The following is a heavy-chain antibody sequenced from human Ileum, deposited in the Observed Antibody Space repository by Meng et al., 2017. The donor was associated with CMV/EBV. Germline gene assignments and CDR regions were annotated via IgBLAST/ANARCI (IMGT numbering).Heavy chain of an antibody. CDR1: GFTFSSYA. CDR2: ISGSGGAT. Sequence: GGLLRLSCAASGFTFSSYAMTWVRQAPGKGLEWLSAISGSGGATYHADFVKGRVTISRDNSKNMLYLQRNSLRDDDTTRYYCAKRNDVWSGYSETDSWGQGTLVTVSS. CDR3: AKRNDVWSGYSETDS. V-gene: IGHV3-23*01. D-gene: IGHD3-3*01. J-gene: IGHJ4*02.